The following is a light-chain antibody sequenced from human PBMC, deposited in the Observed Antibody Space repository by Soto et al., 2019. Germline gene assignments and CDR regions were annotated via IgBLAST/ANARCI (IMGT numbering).Light chain of an antibody. J-gene: IGKJ4*01. Sequence: DIQMTQSPSTLSASVGDTVTVTCRASQSVSGWLAWYQQKPGEAPKLLIYDASTLQGGVPSRFSGSGSGTDFTLTINNLQPEDSATYYCQQLRNYPLTFGGGTKVDIK. CDR2: DAS. CDR1: QSVSGW. CDR3: QQLRNYPLT. V-gene: IGKV1-5*01.